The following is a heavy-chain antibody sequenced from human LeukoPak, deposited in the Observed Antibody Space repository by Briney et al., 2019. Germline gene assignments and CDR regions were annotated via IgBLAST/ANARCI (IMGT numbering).Heavy chain of an antibody. CDR1: GFTFSSYG. D-gene: IGHD5-12*01. V-gene: IGHV3-30*02. CDR3: AKGSFLIVATIRGMVFDY. CDR2: IRYDGSNK. Sequence: GGSLRLSCAASGFTFSSYGMHRVRQAPGKGLEWVAFIRYDGSNKYYADSVKGRFTISRDNSKNTLYLQMNSLRAEDTAVYYCAKGSFLIVATIRGMVFDYWGQGTLVTVSS. J-gene: IGHJ4*02.